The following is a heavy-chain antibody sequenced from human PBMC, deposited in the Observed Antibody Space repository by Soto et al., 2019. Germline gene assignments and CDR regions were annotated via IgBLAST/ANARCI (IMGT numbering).Heavy chain of an antibody. D-gene: IGHD1-26*01. Sequence: PGVLLKVSWKAAGCSFISYWSGWVSKMPGEGLEWMGIIYPGDSDTRYSPSFQGQVTISADKSISTAYLQWSSLKASDTAMYYCARGQVDTRLFDYWGQGTLVTVSS. CDR3: ARGQVDTRLFDY. V-gene: IGHV5-51*01. J-gene: IGHJ4*02. CDR1: GCSFISYW. CDR2: IYPGDSDT.